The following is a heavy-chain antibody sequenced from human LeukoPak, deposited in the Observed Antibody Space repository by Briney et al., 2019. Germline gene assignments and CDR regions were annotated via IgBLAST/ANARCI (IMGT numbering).Heavy chain of an antibody. J-gene: IGHJ4*02. V-gene: IGHV3-23*01. Sequence: PGGSLGLSCAASGFTFSSYAMSWVRQAPGKGLEWVSAISGSGGSTYYADSVRGRFTISRDNSKNTLYLQMDSLRAEDTAVYYCAKGTYYGGNSGGFDYWGQGTLVTVSS. D-gene: IGHD4-23*01. CDR3: AKGTYYGGNSGGFDY. CDR1: GFTFSSYA. CDR2: ISGSGGST.